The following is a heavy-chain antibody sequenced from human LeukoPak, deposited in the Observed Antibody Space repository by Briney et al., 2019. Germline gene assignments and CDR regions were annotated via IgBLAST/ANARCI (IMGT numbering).Heavy chain of an antibody. Sequence: GGSLRLSCAASGFRFSSYAMSWVRQAPGKGLEWVSAISGSGGSTYYADSVKGRFTISRDNSKNTLYLQMNSLRAEDTAVYYCAKELYHDSSGSHTVAFDYWGQGTLVTVSS. J-gene: IGHJ4*02. D-gene: IGHD3-22*01. CDR2: ISGSGGST. CDR3: AKELYHDSSGSHTVAFDY. CDR1: GFRFSSYA. V-gene: IGHV3-23*01.